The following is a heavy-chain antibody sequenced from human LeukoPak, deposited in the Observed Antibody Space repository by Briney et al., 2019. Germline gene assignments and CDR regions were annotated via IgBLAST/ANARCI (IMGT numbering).Heavy chain of an antibody. V-gene: IGHV3-64D*06. J-gene: IGHJ4*02. CDR2: ISSNGGSR. CDR3: VVQGWVFRAPTQYYFDY. Sequence: PGGSLRLSCAAAGFTFSTYWMHWVRQAPGKGLEYVSAISSNGGSRYYADSVKGRFTISRDNSKNTLYLQMSSLRAEDTAVYYCVVQGWVFRAPTQYYFDYWGQGTLVTVSS. CDR1: GFTFSTYW. D-gene: IGHD1-1*01.